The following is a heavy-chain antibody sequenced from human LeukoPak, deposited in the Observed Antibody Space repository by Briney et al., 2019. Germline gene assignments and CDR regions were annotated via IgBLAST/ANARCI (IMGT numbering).Heavy chain of an antibody. CDR2: IWYVGSNK. Sequence: PGRSLTLSSAASGFIFSSYGVHWVSQAPSKGLEWVAVIWYVGSNKYYADSVKGTFTISSKDYKDMRYLQMNDLRAEDWAVYYCARGFLRYCSGGSGYGMDVWGQGTTVTVSS. D-gene: IGHD2-15*01. CDR3: ARGFLRYCSGGSGYGMDV. V-gene: IGHV3-33*01. J-gene: IGHJ6*02. CDR1: GFIFSSYG.